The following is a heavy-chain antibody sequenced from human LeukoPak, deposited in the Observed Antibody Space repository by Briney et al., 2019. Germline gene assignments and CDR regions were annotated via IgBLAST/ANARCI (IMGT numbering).Heavy chain of an antibody. CDR1: GGSISSSSYY. CDR3: ARVRNAVAGTGPEYFQH. CDR2: IYHSGST. Sequence: PSETLSLTCTVSGGSISSSSYYWGWIRQPPGKGLEWIGSIYHSGSTYYNPSLKSRVTISVDTSKNQFSLKLSSVTAADTAVYYCARVRNAVAGTGPEYFQHWGQGTLVTVSS. J-gene: IGHJ1*01. D-gene: IGHD6-19*01. V-gene: IGHV4-39*07.